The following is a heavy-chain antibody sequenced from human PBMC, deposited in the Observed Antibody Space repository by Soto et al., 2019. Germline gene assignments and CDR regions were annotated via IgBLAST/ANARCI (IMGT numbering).Heavy chain of an antibody. V-gene: IGHV1-8*01. CDR2: VNPNNGHT. Sequence: QMQLVQSGAEVKKPGASVKVSCKASGYTFTSYDINWVRQATGQGLEWMGWVNPNNGHTGYAQKFQGRVTMTRNTSISTAYMELDSLRSKDTAVYYCVRLFYYGSGSWVEWGQGTLVTVSS. J-gene: IGHJ4*02. CDR3: VRLFYYGSGSWVE. CDR1: GYTFTSYD. D-gene: IGHD3-10*01.